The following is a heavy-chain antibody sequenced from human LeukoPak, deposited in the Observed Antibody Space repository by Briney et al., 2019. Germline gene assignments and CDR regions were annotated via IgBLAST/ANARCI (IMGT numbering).Heavy chain of an antibody. J-gene: IGHJ5*01. CDR2: IRYSRTT. V-gene: IGHV4-39*01. Sequence: SETLSLTCSVSGDSMSGNNHYWGWIRQPPGKGLEWIGSIRYSRTTDYNPSLKSRVSISVDTSKDQFILKLTSVTAADTAIYYCARQWIALRQSSNWLSALYWFDSWGQGALVTVSS. CDR3: ARQWIALRQSSNWLSALYWFDS. CDR1: GDSMSGNNHY. D-gene: IGHD6-13*01.